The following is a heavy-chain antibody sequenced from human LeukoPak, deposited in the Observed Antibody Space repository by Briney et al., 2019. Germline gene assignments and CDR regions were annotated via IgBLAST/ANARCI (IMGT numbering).Heavy chain of an antibody. CDR3: ARRRSWLGASRAFDI. CDR2: IYYSGST. Sequence: PSETLSLTCSVSGGSIFSNSYYWGWIRQPPGKGLEWIGSIYYSGSTYYNPSLKSRVTISVDTSKNQFSLRLSSVTAADTAVYYCARRRSWLGASRAFDIWGQGTMVTVSS. D-gene: IGHD6-13*01. CDR1: GGSIFSNSYY. V-gene: IGHV4-39*01. J-gene: IGHJ3*02.